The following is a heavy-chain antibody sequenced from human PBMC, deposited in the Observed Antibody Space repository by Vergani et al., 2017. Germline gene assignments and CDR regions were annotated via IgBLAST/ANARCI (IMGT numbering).Heavy chain of an antibody. J-gene: IGHJ6*02. Sequence: EVQLLESGGDLVQPGGSLRLSCAASGFSFNHYAMNWVRQAPGKGLEWVSGISGSGGSKYYAGSVKGRFTMFRDSSKKTLYLQMNSLIAWDTAVYYCAKANPRNSGYDYLYYYHAMDVWGQGTTVTVSS. V-gene: IGHV3-23*01. CDR1: GFSFNHYA. CDR2: ISGSGGSK. D-gene: IGHD5-12*01. CDR3: AKANPRNSGYDYLYYYHAMDV.